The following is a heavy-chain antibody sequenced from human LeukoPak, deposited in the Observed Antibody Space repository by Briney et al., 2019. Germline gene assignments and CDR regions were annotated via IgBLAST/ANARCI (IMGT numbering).Heavy chain of an antibody. CDR3: ARGRRGAARRPNNWFDP. D-gene: IGHD1-26*01. CDR1: GGSISSSSYY. Sequence: PSETLSLTCTVSGGSISSSSYYWSWIRQPPGKGLEWIGEINHSGSTNYNPSLKSRVTISVDTSKNQFSLKLSSVTAAGTAVYYCARGRRGAARRPNNWFDPWGQGTLVTVSS. J-gene: IGHJ5*02. CDR2: INHSGST. V-gene: IGHV4-39*07.